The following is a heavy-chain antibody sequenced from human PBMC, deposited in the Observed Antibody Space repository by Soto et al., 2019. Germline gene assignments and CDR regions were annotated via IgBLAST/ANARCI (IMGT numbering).Heavy chain of an antibody. Sequence: SQTLSLTCAISGDSVSTNTATCDWNRQSPTRGLEWLGRTYYRSKWNTDYALSVKSRITIHPDTSKNQVSLQLDSVTPEDTAVYYCARLIGNSWFVGWGQGTLVTVSS. V-gene: IGHV6-1*01. CDR1: GDSVSTNTAT. CDR3: ARLIGNSWFVG. D-gene: IGHD6-13*01. J-gene: IGHJ4*02. CDR2: TYYRSKWNT.